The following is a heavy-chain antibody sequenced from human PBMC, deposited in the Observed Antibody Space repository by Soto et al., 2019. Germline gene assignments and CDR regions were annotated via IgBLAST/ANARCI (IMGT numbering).Heavy chain of an antibody. D-gene: IGHD6-13*01. CDR3: ARFSYNSNWRVIDY. V-gene: IGHV2-5*02. Sequence: QITLKESGPTLVKPTQTLTLTCTFSGFSLSTSGVGVGWIRQPPGKALEWLTVNYWDDDKRYSPSLKSRLTITKDTSKNQGVLTMTNIDPVDTATYYCARFSYNSNWRVIDYWGQGTLATVSS. CDR1: GFSLSTSGVG. J-gene: IGHJ4*02. CDR2: NYWDDDK.